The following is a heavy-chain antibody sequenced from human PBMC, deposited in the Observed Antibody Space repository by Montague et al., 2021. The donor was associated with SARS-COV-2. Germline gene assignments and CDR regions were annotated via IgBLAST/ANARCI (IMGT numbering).Heavy chain of an antibody. V-gene: IGHV4-59*01. D-gene: IGHD2-15*01. CDR3: ARDGCSGGSCYYNWFDP. Sequence: SETLSLTCTVSGGSISSYYWSWIRQPPGKGLEWIGYISYSGSTNYNPSLKSRVTMSVDTSKGHLSLKLNSVTAADTAVYYCARDGCSGGSCYYNWFDPWGQGTLVTVSS. J-gene: IGHJ5*02. CDR2: ISYSGST. CDR1: GGSISSYY.